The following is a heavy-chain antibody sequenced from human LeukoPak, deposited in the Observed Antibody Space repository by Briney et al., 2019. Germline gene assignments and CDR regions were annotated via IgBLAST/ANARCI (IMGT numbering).Heavy chain of an antibody. D-gene: IGHD3-9*01. V-gene: IGHV1-69*13. CDR1: GGTFSSYA. CDR2: IIPIFGTA. Sequence: ASVKVSCKASGGTFSSYAISWVRQAPGQGLEWMGGIIPIFGTANYAQKFQGRVTITADESTSTAYMELSSLRSEDTAVYYCARAFVLRYFDWLSYGMDVWGQGTTVTVSS. J-gene: IGHJ6*02. CDR3: ARAFVLRYFDWLSYGMDV.